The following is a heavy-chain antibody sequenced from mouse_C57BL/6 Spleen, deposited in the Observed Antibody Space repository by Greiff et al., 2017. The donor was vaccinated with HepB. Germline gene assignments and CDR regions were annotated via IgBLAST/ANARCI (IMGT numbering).Heavy chain of an antibody. J-gene: IGHJ1*03. V-gene: IGHV5-6*01. Sequence: EVMLVESGGDLVKPGGSLKLSCAASGFTFSSYGMSWVRQTPDKRLEWVATISSGGSYTYYPDSVKGRFTISRDNAKNTLYLQMSSLKSEDTAMYYCARHPYYYGSSYEYFDVWGTGTTVTVSS. CDR3: ARHPYYYGSSYEYFDV. CDR2: ISSGGSYT. D-gene: IGHD1-1*01. CDR1: GFTFSSYG.